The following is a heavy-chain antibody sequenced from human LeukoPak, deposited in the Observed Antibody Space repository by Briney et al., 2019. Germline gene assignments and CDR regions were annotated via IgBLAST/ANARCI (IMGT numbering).Heavy chain of an antibody. CDR1: GFTFSSYS. Sequence: GGSLRLSCAASGFTFSSYSMNWVRQAPGKGLEWVSSISSSSSYIYYADSVKGRFTISRDNSKNTLYLQMNSPRANDTAVYFCAKDGYTYGLGGFYAFETWGQGTMVTVSS. J-gene: IGHJ3*02. D-gene: IGHD5-18*01. CDR3: AKDGYTYGLGGFYAFET. V-gene: IGHV3-21*01. CDR2: ISSSSSYI.